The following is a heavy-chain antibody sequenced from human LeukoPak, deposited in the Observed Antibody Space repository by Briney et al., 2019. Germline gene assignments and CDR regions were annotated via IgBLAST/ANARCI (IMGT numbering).Heavy chain of an antibody. D-gene: IGHD1-26*01. CDR2: TNPNSGNT. CDR3: AIHPRYPEVFDI. Sequence: GASVKVSCKASGYTFTSYDINWVRQATGQGLEWMGWTNPNSGNTGYEQKFQARVTMTRNTSISTDYMELSSLRSEDTDVYYCAIHPRYPEVFDIWGQGTMVTVSS. J-gene: IGHJ3*02. V-gene: IGHV1-8*01. CDR1: GYTFTSYD.